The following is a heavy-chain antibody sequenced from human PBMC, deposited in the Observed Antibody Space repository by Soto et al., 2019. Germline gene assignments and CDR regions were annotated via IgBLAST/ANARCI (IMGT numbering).Heavy chain of an antibody. V-gene: IGHV3-15*07. D-gene: IGHD3-10*01. CDR2: IKSKTDGGTT. CDR3: TSSRGVIITKGYYYYGMDV. CDR1: GFTFSNAW. J-gene: IGHJ6*02. Sequence: GGSLRLSCAASGFTFSNAWMNWVRQAPGKGLEWVGRIKSKTDGGTTDYAAPVKGRFTISRDDSKNTLYLQMNSLKTEDTAVYYCTSSRGVIITKGYYYYGMDVWGQGTTVTVSS.